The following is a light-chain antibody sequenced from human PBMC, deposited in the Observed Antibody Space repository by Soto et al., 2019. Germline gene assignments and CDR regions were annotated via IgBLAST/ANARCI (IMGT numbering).Light chain of an antibody. CDR1: QYINTR. CDR2: QTS. Sequence: EIVLTQSPATLSSFPGDRVTLSCRASQYINTRLAWYQHRPGQAPRLLIYQTSLRAAGIPARFSASGSGTDFTLTISDVQPEDFAVYYCQQYNDWPRTFGPGTKVELK. CDR3: QQYNDWPRT. V-gene: IGKV3-11*01. J-gene: IGKJ1*01.